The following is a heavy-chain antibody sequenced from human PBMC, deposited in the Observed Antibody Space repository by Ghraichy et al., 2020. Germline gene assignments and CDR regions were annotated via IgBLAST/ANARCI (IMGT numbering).Heavy chain of an antibody. V-gene: IGHV4-4*07. CDR2: IYTSGST. J-gene: IGHJ2*01. D-gene: IGHD4-17*01. CDR1: GGSISSYY. CDR3: ARDFEYGDYMSSRITLWYFDL. Sequence: SETLSLTCTVSGGSISSYYWSWIRQPAGKGLEWIGRIYTSGSTNYNPSLKSRVTMSVDTSKNQFSLKLSSVTAADTAVYYCARDFEYGDYMSSRITLWYFDLWGRGTLVTVSS.